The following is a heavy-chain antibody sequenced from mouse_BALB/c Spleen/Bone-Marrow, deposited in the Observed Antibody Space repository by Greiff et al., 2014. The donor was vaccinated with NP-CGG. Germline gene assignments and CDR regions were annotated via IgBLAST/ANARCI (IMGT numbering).Heavy chain of an antibody. J-gene: IGHJ2*01. CDR3: AFGNYDFDY. CDR2: IYPGDGDT. CDR1: GYAFSSYW. D-gene: IGHD2-1*01. Sequence: VQLQQSGAELVRPGSSVKISCKASGYAFSSYWMNWVKQRPGQGLVWIGQIYPGDGDTNYSGKFKGKATLTADESSSTAYMQLSSLTSEDSAVYFCAFGNYDFDYWGQGTTLTVSS. V-gene: IGHV1-80*01.